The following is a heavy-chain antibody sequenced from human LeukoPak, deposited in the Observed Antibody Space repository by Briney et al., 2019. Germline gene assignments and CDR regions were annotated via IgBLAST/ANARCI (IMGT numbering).Heavy chain of an antibody. CDR2: IYYSGST. CDR1: GGSISSSSYY. D-gene: IGHD3-22*01. J-gene: IGHJ4*02. Sequence: PSETLSLTCTVSGGSISSSSYYWGWIRQPPGKGLEWIGSIYYSGSTYYNPSLKSRVTISVDTSKNQFSLKLSSVTAADTAVYYCARDHVYYDPLGRYWGQGTLVTVSS. CDR3: ARDHVYYDPLGRY. V-gene: IGHV4-39*07.